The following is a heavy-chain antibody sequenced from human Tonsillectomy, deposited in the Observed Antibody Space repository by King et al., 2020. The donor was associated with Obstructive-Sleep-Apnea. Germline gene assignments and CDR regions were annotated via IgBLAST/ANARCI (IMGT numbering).Heavy chain of an antibody. J-gene: IGHJ4*02. D-gene: IGHD6-13*01. CDR1: GFTFSDYY. CDR3: ARVKAVAGTVFDY. Sequence: VQLVESGGALVKPGGSLRLSCAASGFTFSDYYMTWIRQAPGKGLEWVAYVSNTGETVHYADSVKGRFTVSRDNAKNLLYLHMNGLRAEDTAVYYCARVKAVAGTVFDYWGQGTLVTVSS. V-gene: IGHV3-11*01. CDR2: VSNTGETV.